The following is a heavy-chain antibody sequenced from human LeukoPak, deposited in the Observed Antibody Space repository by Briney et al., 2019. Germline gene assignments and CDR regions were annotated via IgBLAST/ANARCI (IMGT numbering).Heavy chain of an antibody. CDR1: GYTFSSYF. Sequence: APVKVSCKAFGYTFSSYFMHWVRQAPGQGLEWMGIINPSDGSTSYARELQGRVTMTRDTSTGTVYMELSGLRSEDTAVYYCARVDVTFGLIGDYWGQGTLVTVSS. V-gene: IGHV1-46*01. CDR3: ARVDVTFGLIGDY. J-gene: IGHJ4*02. D-gene: IGHD2-21*02. CDR2: INPSDGST.